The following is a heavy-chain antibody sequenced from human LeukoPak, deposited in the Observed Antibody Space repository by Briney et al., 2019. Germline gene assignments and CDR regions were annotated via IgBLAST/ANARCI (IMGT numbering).Heavy chain of an antibody. CDR1: GGSISSSSYY. Sequence: SETLSLTCTVSGGSISSSSYYWGWIRQPPGRGLEWIGYISYSGNTYYNPSLKSRVTISVDTSKSQISLKLSSVTAADTAVYYCAREKAPENNYYYGMDVWGQGTTVTVSS. CDR2: ISYSGNT. V-gene: IGHV4-30-4*08. J-gene: IGHJ6*02. D-gene: IGHD1/OR15-1a*01. CDR3: AREKAPENNYYYGMDV.